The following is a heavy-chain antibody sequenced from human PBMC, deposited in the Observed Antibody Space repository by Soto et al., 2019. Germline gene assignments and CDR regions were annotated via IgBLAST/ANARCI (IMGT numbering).Heavy chain of an antibody. D-gene: IGHD3-16*01. Sequence: QVQLVESGGGVVQPGRSLRLSCAASGFTFSSYGMHWVRQAPGKGLEWVAVISYDGSNKYYADSVKGRFTISRDNSKNTPDLQVNRLSDEDPAEHYCPKPGGSSHEGGYYFDYRGQGTLVTVSS. CDR1: GFTFSSYG. V-gene: IGHV3-30*18. CDR3: PKPGGSSHEGGYYFDY. CDR2: ISYDGSNK. J-gene: IGHJ4*02.